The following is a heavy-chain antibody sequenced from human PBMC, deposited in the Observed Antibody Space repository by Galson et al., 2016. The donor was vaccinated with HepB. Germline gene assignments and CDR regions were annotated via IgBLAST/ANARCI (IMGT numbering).Heavy chain of an antibody. Sequence: SLRLSCAATGFTFRSYALHWVRQAPGKGLEWVANIKQSGSEKYYVDTVKGRVTISRDNANNSLYLQMNSLRAEDTAVYYCAREDPKVAVAALDYWGQGTLVTVSS. V-gene: IGHV3-7*01. D-gene: IGHD6-19*01. J-gene: IGHJ4*02. CDR1: GFTFRSYA. CDR2: IKQSGSEK. CDR3: AREDPKVAVAALDY.